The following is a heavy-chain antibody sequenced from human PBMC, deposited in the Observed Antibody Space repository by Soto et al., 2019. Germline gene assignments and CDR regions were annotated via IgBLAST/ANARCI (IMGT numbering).Heavy chain of an antibody. CDR1: GGSISSGDYY. J-gene: IGHJ4*02. D-gene: IGHD5-12*01. CDR2: IYDSAIT. Sequence: QVQLQESGPGLVKPSQTLSLTCTVSGGSISSGDYYWSWIRQPPGKGLEWLGYIYDSAITYYNPSLKSRVTISVDTSKNQFSLKLSSVTAADTAVYYCARTRGGYNPVDYWGQGTLVTVSS. CDR3: ARTRGGYNPVDY. V-gene: IGHV4-30-4*01.